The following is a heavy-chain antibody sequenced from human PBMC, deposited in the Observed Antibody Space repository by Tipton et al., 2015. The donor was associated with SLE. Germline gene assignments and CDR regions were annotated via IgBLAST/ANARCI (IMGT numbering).Heavy chain of an antibody. CDR2: IYYSGST. CDR1: GGSISSYY. Sequence: TLSLTCTVSGGSISSYYWSWIRQPPGKGLEWIGYIYYSGSTNYNPSLKSRVTISADTSKNQFSLKLSSVTAADTAVYYCGGWWHDAFDIWGQGTMVTVSS. V-gene: IGHV4-59*01. D-gene: IGHD2-8*02. CDR3: GGWWHDAFDI. J-gene: IGHJ3*02.